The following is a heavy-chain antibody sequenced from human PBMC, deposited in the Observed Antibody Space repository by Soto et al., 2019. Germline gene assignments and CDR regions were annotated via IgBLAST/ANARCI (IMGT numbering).Heavy chain of an antibody. D-gene: IGHD3-22*01. CDR1: GGSVSSGSYY. Sequence: SETLSLTCTVSGGSVSSGSYYWSWIRQPPGKGLEWIGYIYYSGSTNYNPSLKSRVTISVDTSKNQFSLKLSSVTAADTAVYYCARVSCYCDSSGYYPYRGRGTLVPVSS. V-gene: IGHV4-61*01. J-gene: IGHJ4*02. CDR2: IYYSGST. CDR3: ARVSCYCDSSGYYPY.